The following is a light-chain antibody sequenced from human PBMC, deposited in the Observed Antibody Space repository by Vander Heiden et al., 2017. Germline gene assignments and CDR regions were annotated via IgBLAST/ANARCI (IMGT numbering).Light chain of an antibody. CDR2: AAS. Sequence: DIPMTPSPSSLSASVGDSVTITCRASQSISSYLHWYQQKPGKAPKLLIYAASSLQSGGPSRFSGSGSGTDFTLTISSLQPEDFSAYYCQQSYSTPLTFGGGTKVEIK. CDR3: QQSYSTPLT. V-gene: IGKV1-39*01. J-gene: IGKJ4*01. CDR1: QSISSY.